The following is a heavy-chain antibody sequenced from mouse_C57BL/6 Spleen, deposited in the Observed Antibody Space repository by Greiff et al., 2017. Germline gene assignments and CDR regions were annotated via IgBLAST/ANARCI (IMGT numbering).Heavy chain of an antibody. CDR2: ISSGGSYT. J-gene: IGHJ2*01. D-gene: IGHD3-3*01. Sequence: EVQRVESGGDLVKPGGSLKLSCAASGFTFSSYGMSWVRQTPDKRLEWVATISSGGSYTYYPDSVKGRFTISRDNAKNTLYLQMSSLKSEDTAMYYCARQGDAYLDYWGQGTTLTVSS. CDR3: ARQGDAYLDY. CDR1: GFTFSSYG. V-gene: IGHV5-6*01.